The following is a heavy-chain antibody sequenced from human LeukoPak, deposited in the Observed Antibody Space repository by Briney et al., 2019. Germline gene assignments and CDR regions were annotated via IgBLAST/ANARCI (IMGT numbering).Heavy chain of an antibody. V-gene: IGHV3-53*01. J-gene: IGHJ6*04. D-gene: IGHD3-22*01. CDR1: GFTFSSYS. Sequence: GGSLRLSCAASGFTFSSYSMNWVRQAPGKGLEWVSVIFSTDKTNYADSVQGRFTISRDPSKNTVYLQMNSLRGEDTAVYYCAREIGYYFDNHSSRLRGRFDVWGTGTTVIVSS. CDR2: IFSTDKT. CDR3: AREIGYYFDNHSSRLRGRFDV.